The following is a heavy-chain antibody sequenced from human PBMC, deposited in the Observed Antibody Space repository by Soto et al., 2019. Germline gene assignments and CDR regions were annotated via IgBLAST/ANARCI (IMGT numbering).Heavy chain of an antibody. Sequence: QVQLVESGGGVVQPGRSLRLSCAASGFTFSSYAMHWVRQAPGKGLEWVAVISYDGSNKYYADSVKGRFTISRDNSKNTLYLQMNSLRAEDTAVYYCARAGQLWFGELFVYGMDVWGQGTTVTVSS. J-gene: IGHJ6*02. CDR1: GFTFSSYA. CDR2: ISYDGSNK. V-gene: IGHV3-30-3*01. D-gene: IGHD3-10*01. CDR3: ARAGQLWFGELFVYGMDV.